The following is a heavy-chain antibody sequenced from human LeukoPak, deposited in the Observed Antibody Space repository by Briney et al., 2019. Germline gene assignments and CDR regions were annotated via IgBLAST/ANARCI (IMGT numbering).Heavy chain of an antibody. D-gene: IGHD6-13*01. V-gene: IGHV4-39*01. Sequence: SETLSLTCTVSGGSISSSTYYWGWIRQPPGKGLEWIGSIYHSGSAYSNPSLKSRVTISVDTSNNHFSLKLSSVTAADTAVYYCARHRSSYWYKNWFDPWGQGTLVTVSS. CDR3: ARHRSSYWYKNWFDP. J-gene: IGHJ5*02. CDR2: IYHSGSA. CDR1: GGSISSSTYY.